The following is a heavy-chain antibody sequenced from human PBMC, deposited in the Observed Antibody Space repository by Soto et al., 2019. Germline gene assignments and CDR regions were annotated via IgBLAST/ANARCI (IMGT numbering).Heavy chain of an antibody. CDR1: GYTFTSYD. J-gene: IGHJ6*03. Sequence: ASVKVSCKASGYTFTSYDNNWVRQATGQGLEWMGWRNPNSGNTGYAQKFQGRVTMTRNTSISKAYMELSSVSSEDTAVYYCARGVVAATRYYYYYMDVWGKGTTVTVSS. CDR2: RNPNSGNT. D-gene: IGHD2-15*01. V-gene: IGHV1-8*01. CDR3: ARGVVAATRYYYYYMDV.